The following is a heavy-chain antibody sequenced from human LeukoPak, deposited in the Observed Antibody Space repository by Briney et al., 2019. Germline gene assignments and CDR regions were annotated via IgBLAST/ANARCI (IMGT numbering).Heavy chain of an antibody. D-gene: IGHD5-12*01. V-gene: IGHV3-66*01. Sequence: PGGSLRLYCAVSGFTVDSNYMSWVRQTPGKGLEWVSVIYSGGSTYYADSVRGRFTISRDNSKNTLYLQMNSLRAEDTAVYYCARGYSGCDPFDYWGQGTLVTVSS. J-gene: IGHJ4*02. CDR3: ARGYSGCDPFDY. CDR1: GFTVDSNY. CDR2: IYSGGST.